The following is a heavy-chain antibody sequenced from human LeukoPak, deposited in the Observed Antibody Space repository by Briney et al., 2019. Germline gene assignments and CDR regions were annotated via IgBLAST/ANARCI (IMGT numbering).Heavy chain of an antibody. J-gene: IGHJ4*02. V-gene: IGHV3-73*01. CDR2: VRSTGYNYAT. D-gene: IGHD6-19*01. CDR1: GFTVSGSA. CDR3: ATLGETSGWYPDH. Sequence: PGGSLRLSCAASGFTVSGSAMHWVRQASGKGLEWLGRVRSTGYNYATAYGASVKDRFIISRDDSKSTAYLQMSSLKSEDTAVYYCATLGETSGWYPDHWGQGTLVTVSS.